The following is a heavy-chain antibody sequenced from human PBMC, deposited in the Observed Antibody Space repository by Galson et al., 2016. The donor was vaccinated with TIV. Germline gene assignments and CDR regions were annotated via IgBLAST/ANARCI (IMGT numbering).Heavy chain of an antibody. CDR1: GFSLNTHGMA. V-gene: IGHV2-5*02. Sequence: PALVKPTQTLTLTCTFSGFSLNTHGMAVGWIRQAPGKALEWLALIYWDDDKRYSAPLKSRLSIPKDTSRNQVVLTMTNMAPVDTATYYCALRRSSDIYRLAIWFDPWGQGTLVTVSS. CDR3: ALRRSSDIYRLAIWFDP. J-gene: IGHJ5*02. CDR2: IYWDDDK. D-gene: IGHD2-21*02.